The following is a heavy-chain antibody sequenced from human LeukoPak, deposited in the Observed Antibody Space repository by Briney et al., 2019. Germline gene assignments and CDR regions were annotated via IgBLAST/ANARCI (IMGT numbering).Heavy chain of an antibody. Sequence: GSLSLSCTVSGFSFSSYWMSWVRQAPGKGLGRVANIEHDGSTKFYLDSVKGRFTISRDNAMSSLYLQMNSLRAEDTAVYYCTRGPYYYDSSGYYYDYWGQGTLVTVSS. V-gene: IGHV3-7*01. CDR3: TRGPYYYDSSGYYYDY. D-gene: IGHD3-22*01. J-gene: IGHJ4*02. CDR1: GFSFSSYW. CDR2: IEHDGSTK.